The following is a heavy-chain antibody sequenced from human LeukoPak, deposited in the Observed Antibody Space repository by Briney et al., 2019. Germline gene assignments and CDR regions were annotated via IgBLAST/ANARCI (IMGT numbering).Heavy chain of an antibody. Sequence: ASVKVSCKASGYTFTGYYMHWVRQAPGQGLEWMGRINPNSGGTNYAQKFQGRVTMTRDTSISTAYMERSRLRSDDTAVYYCASEYYYGSGSYYIDYWGQGTLVTVSS. CDR3: ASEYYYGSGSYYIDY. CDR2: INPNSGGT. CDR1: GYTFTGYY. J-gene: IGHJ4*02. V-gene: IGHV1-2*06. D-gene: IGHD3-10*01.